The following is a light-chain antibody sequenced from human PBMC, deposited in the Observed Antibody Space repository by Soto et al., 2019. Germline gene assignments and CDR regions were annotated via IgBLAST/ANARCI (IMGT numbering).Light chain of an antibody. Sequence: PGERATLSCRASQSVSSHLAWYQQKPGQAPRLLIYGASSRATGIPDRFSGSGSGTDFTLTISRLEPEDFAVYYCQQRSNWPRTFGQGTKVDIK. CDR2: GAS. CDR1: QSVSSH. V-gene: IGKV3D-20*02. J-gene: IGKJ1*01. CDR3: QQRSNWPRT.